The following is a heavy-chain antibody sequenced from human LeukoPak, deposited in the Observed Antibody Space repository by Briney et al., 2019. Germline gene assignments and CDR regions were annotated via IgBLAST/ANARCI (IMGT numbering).Heavy chain of an antibody. D-gene: IGHD3-10*01. Sequence: GGSLRLSCGASGFLFRSYGMHWVRQAPGKGLEWVAVITYDGRNEDYADSVKGRFTISRDNFESTLYLQMNSLRTEDTAVYYCAKDERGYYGSGSFDYWGQGTLVTVSS. J-gene: IGHJ4*02. V-gene: IGHV3-30*18. CDR3: AKDERGYYGSGSFDY. CDR2: ITYDGRNE. CDR1: GFLFRSYG.